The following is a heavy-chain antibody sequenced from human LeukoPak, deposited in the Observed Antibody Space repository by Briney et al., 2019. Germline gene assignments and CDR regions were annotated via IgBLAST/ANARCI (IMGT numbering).Heavy chain of an antibody. CDR2: IKQDGSEK. CDR1: GFTFSSYW. D-gene: IGHD2-15*01. CDR3: ARRSVAGAATGYYYDS. J-gene: IGHJ4*02. Sequence: SGGSLRLSCAASGFTFSSYWMSWVRQAPGKGLGWVANIKQDGSEKYYVDSVKGRFTISRDNAKNSLYLQMNSLRVDDTAFYYCARRSVAGAATGYYYDSWGQGTLVTVSS. V-gene: IGHV3-7*03.